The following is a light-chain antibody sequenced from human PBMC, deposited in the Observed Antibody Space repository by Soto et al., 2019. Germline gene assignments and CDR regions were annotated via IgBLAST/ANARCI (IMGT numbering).Light chain of an antibody. Sequence: DIQMTQSPSTLSASVGDRVTITCRASQSISSWLAWYQQKPGTAPNLLIYKASTLQGGVPSRFSGSGSGTEFTLTISSLQPDDSAIYYCQQYSDNWTFGQGTKV. CDR1: QSISSW. V-gene: IGKV1-5*03. CDR3: QQYSDNWT. J-gene: IGKJ1*01. CDR2: KAS.